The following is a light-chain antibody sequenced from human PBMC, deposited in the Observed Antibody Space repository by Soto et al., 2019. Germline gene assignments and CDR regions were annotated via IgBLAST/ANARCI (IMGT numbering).Light chain of an antibody. CDR1: QPIRSTY. CDR2: GAS. J-gene: IGKJ4*01. V-gene: IGKV3-20*01. Sequence: EIVLTQSPGTLSLSPGERATLSCRASQPIRSTYVAWYQQRPGQPPRLLIYGASSRATGIPERFSGSGSGTDFTLTISRLEPEDFVMYYCQQYGTSPSLTFGGGTKVEIK. CDR3: QQYGTSPSLT.